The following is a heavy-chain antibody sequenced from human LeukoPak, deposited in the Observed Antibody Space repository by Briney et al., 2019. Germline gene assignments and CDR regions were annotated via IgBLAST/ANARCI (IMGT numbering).Heavy chain of an antibody. V-gene: IGHV4-59*01. Sequence: PSETLSLTCTVSGGSISSYYWSWIRQPPGKGLEWIGYIYYSGSTNYNPSLKSRVTISVDTSKNQFYLKLSSVTAADTAVYYCARRVVPAAAGGWFDPWGQGTLVTVSS. J-gene: IGHJ5*02. CDR2: IYYSGST. D-gene: IGHD2-2*01. CDR1: GGSISSYY. CDR3: ARRVVPAAAGGWFDP.